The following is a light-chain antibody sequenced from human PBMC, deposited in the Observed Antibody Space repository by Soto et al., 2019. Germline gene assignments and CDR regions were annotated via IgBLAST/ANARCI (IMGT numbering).Light chain of an antibody. V-gene: IGKV2-28*01. J-gene: IGKJ1*01. CDR3: MQVLQSPLT. CDR1: QSLLHTNGYNY. Sequence: DRVMTQSPLSMPVTPGEPASISCRSSQSLLHTNGYNYLDWYLQKPGQSPQLLIYLGSNRASGVPDRFSGSGSGTDFTLKISRVEAEDVGVYYCMQVLQSPLTCGQGTKVEIK. CDR2: LGS.